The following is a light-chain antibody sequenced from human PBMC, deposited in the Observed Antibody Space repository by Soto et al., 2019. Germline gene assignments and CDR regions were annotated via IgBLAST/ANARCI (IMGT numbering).Light chain of an antibody. Sequence: QSALTQPRSVSGSPGQSVTISCTGTSSDVGGYNYVSWYQQHPGKAPKLMLHAVNKRPSGVPDRFSGSKSGNTASLTISGLQAEDEADYYCCSYVGTLILIFGGGTKLTVL. V-gene: IGLV2-11*01. CDR2: AVN. CDR1: SSDVGGYNY. J-gene: IGLJ2*01. CDR3: CSYVGTLILI.